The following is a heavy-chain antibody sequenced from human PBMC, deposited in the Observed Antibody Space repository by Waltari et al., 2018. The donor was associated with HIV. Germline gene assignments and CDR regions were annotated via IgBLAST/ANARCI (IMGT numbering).Heavy chain of an antibody. V-gene: IGHV1-46*03. J-gene: IGHJ5*02. CDR1: GHDFGSLH. D-gene: IGHD6-6*01. CDR3: AQSRVPIRAHLDP. CDR2: INPSGRSS. Sequence: QVQLVQSGAEVRKPGASVTISCKTVGHDFGSLHMHWVRQAGGRGLEWMGQINPSGRSSASAQEFPARITITRDSSSDTVYLSICSLAADATSLFFGAQSRVPIRAHLDPWGQGTLIPVSS.